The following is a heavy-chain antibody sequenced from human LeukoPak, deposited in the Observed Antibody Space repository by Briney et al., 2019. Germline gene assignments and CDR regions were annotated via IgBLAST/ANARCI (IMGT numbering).Heavy chain of an antibody. CDR2: IIPIFGTA. CDR1: GYTFTNYY. D-gene: IGHD3-22*01. CDR3: ASTLLNDYYDSLNHDY. J-gene: IGHJ4*02. V-gene: IGHV1-69*06. Sequence: ASVKVSCKASGYTFTNYYMHWVRQAPGQGLEWMGGIIPIFGTANYAQKFQGRVTITADKSTSTAYMELSSLRSEDTAVYYCASTLLNDYYDSLNHDYWGQGTLVTVSS.